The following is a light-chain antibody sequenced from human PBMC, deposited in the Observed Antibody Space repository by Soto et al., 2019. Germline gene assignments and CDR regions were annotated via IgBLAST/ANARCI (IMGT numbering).Light chain of an antibody. V-gene: IGLV1-44*01. CDR1: SSNIGSNA. J-gene: IGLJ3*02. Sequence: QSVLTQPPSASGTPGQRVTISCSGSSSNIGSNAVTWYQHFPGTAPKVLIYSDHQRPSGVPDRFSGSKSGTSASLAISGLRAEDEADYFCAAWGDRLNTWVFGGGPKLTVL. CDR2: SDH. CDR3: AAWGDRLNTWV.